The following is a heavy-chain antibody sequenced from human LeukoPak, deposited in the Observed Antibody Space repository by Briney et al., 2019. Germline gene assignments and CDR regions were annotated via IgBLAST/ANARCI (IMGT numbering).Heavy chain of an antibody. V-gene: IGHV3-7*01. CDR3: SGGAGFLIDY. CDR1: GFTFSNYW. Sequence: GGSLRLSCAASGFTFSNYWMNWVRQAPGKGPEWVAIIKKDGSEKYYVDSVKGRFTISRDNAKNSLYLQMNSLRADDTAVYFCSGGAGFLIDYWGQGALVTVSS. D-gene: IGHD2/OR15-2a*01. J-gene: IGHJ4*02. CDR2: IKKDGSEK.